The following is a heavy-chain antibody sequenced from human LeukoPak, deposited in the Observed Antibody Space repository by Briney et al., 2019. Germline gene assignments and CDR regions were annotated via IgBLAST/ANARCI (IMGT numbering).Heavy chain of an antibody. J-gene: IGHJ6*02. V-gene: IGHV4-59*01. Sequence: SQTLSLTCTVSGGSISYYYWSWIRQSPGKGLEWIGYIYYSGTTNYNPSLKSRVTISVDTSKNQFSLQLRSVTAADTAVYYCAREDPQTTVPEGLDVWGQGTTVTVSS. CDR1: GGSISYYY. CDR3: AREDPQTTVPEGLDV. CDR2: IYYSGTT. D-gene: IGHD4-17*01.